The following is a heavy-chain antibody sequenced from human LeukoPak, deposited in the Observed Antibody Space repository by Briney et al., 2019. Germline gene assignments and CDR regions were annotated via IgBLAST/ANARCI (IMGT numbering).Heavy chain of an antibody. D-gene: IGHD3-22*01. V-gene: IGHV1-2*02. Sequence: ASVKVSCKASGYTFTGYYMHWVRQAPGQGLEWIGWINPNSGGTNYAQKFQGRVTMTRDTSISTAYMELSRLRSDDTAVYYCARANPDRADAFDIWGQGTMVTVSS. CDR2: INPNSGGT. J-gene: IGHJ3*02. CDR3: ARANPDRADAFDI. CDR1: GYTFTGYY.